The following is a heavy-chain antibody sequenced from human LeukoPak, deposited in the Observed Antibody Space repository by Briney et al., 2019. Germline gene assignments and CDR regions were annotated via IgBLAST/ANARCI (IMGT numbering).Heavy chain of an antibody. CDR3: AKGAYDFVEMGYFDN. Sequence: GGSLRLSCAPSGFSFSNYAMSWVRQAPGKGLEWVSLIIGSSGATFYADSVKGRLTISRDNSKNTLYLQMSSLRAEDRAVYFCAKGAYDFVEMGYFDNWGQGTLVTVSS. V-gene: IGHV3-23*01. CDR2: IIGSSGAT. D-gene: IGHD3-3*01. CDR1: GFSFSNYA. J-gene: IGHJ4*02.